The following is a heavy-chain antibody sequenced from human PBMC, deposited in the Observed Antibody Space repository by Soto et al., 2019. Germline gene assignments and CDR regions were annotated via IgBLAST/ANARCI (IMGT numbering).Heavy chain of an antibody. CDR3: ARKSFAGRRYYSGMDV. J-gene: IGHJ6*02. CDR1: GYTFTNYW. D-gene: IGHD3-16*01. CDR2: IYPGDSDT. Sequence: GESLKISCKGSGYTFTNYWIGWVRQLPGKGLEWLGIIYPGDSDTRYSPSFQGQVTMSADRSISTAYLQWSSLKASETAMYYCARKSFAGRRYYSGMDVWGQGTAVTVSS. V-gene: IGHV5-51*01.